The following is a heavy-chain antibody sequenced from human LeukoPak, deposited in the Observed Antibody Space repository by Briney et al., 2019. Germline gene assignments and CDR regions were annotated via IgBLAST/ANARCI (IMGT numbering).Heavy chain of an antibody. Sequence: GESLKISCKGSGYSFTNFWIGWVRQMPGKGLEWMGIIYPGDSDPTYSPSFQGQVTISADKSLSPAYLQWSSLKASDTAMYYCARHGITGPTLYYYGMDVWGPGTTVTVSS. CDR3: ARHGITGPTLYYYGMDV. V-gene: IGHV5-51*01. D-gene: IGHD1-20*01. CDR2: IYPGDSDP. CDR1: GYSFTNFW. J-gene: IGHJ6*02.